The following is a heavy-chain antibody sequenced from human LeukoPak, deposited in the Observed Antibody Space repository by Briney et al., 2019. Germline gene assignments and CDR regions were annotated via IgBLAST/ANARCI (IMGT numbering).Heavy chain of an antibody. CDR1: GYTFTGYY. J-gene: IGHJ4*02. Sequence: ASVKVSCKASGYTFTGYYMHWVRQAPGQGLEWMGWMNPNSGNTGYAQKFQGRVTMTRNTSISTAYMELSSLRSEDTAVYYCARGVWGSYRFDYWGQGTLVTVSS. V-gene: IGHV1-8*02. CDR3: ARGVWGSYRFDY. D-gene: IGHD3-16*02. CDR2: MNPNSGNT.